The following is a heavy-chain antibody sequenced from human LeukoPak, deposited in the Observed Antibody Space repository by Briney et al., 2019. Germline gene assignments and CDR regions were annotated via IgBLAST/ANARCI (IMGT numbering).Heavy chain of an antibody. CDR1: GGSFSGYY. CDR3: ARQRAGSADAFDI. D-gene: IGHD6-19*01. CDR2: INHSGST. V-gene: IGHV4-34*01. J-gene: IGHJ3*02. Sequence: SETLSLTCAVYGGSFSGYYWIWIRQPPGKGLEWIGEINHSGSTNYNPSLKSRVTISVDTSKNQFSLKLSSVTAADTAVYYCARQRAGSADAFDIWGQGTMVTVSS.